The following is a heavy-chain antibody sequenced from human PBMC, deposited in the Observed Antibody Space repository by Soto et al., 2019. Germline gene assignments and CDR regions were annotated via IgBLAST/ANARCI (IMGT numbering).Heavy chain of an antibody. CDR1: VSTFTDFT. CDR3: ARRPDAFDI. J-gene: IGHJ3*02. Sequence: PWGSLRLSCSGSVSTFTDFTMTWFRQAPGKGLEWVSAISGDGLSTYYAGSVKGRFTISRDNSKTTLYLQMNSLRAEDTAVYYCARRPDAFDIWGRGTMVTVSS. CDR2: ISGDGLST. V-gene: IGHV3-23*01.